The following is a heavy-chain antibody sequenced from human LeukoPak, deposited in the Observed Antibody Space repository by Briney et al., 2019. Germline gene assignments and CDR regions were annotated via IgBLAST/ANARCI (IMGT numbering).Heavy chain of an antibody. J-gene: IGHJ4*02. CDR2: IKEDGSEK. CDR3: ARHYFDY. Sequence: PGGSLRLSCAASGFTFRSYWMSWVRQAPGKGLEWVANIKEDGSEKYYVDSVKGRFSTSRDNAKNTMYLQMDSLRAEGTAVYYCARHYFDYWGQGARVTVSS. CDR1: GFTFRSYW. V-gene: IGHV3-7*05.